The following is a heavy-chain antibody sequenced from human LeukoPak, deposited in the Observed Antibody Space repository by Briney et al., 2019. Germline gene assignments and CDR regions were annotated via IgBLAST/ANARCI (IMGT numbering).Heavy chain of an antibody. CDR1: GGSSSSSNW. CDR3: ARVHYDILTGTVNFDY. CDR2: IYHSGST. Sequence: SETLSLTCAVSGGSSSSSNWWGWVRPPPGKGLEWIGEIYHSGSTNYNPSLKSRVTISVDKSKNQFSLKLSSVTAADTAVYYCARVHYDILTGTVNFDYWGQGTLVTVSS. V-gene: IGHV4-4*02. J-gene: IGHJ4*02. D-gene: IGHD3-9*01.